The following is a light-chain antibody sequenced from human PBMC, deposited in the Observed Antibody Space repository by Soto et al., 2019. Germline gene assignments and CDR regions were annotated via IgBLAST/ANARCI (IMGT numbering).Light chain of an antibody. Sequence: IVLTPSSATLSVSAGEGAARSCRASEGVRSKLAWYQQKPGKAPRLLIYGASTRATGIPARFSGSGSGTEFTLTISSLQPDDFATYYCQQYNSYSRTFGQGTKVDIK. CDR2: GAS. V-gene: IGKV3-15*01. CDR3: QQYNSYSRT. CDR1: EGVRSK. J-gene: IGKJ1*01.